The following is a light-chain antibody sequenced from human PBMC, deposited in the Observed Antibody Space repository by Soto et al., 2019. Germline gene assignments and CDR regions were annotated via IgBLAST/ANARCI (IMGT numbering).Light chain of an antibody. CDR2: EVV. Sequence: QSVLTQPPSASGSPGQSVTISCPGTKNDVGCYDFVSWYQHHPGKAPRLIIYEVVQRPSGVPDRFSRSKSGNTASLTVSGRQAADEADYVCKSYAGSNTYVFGSGTKVTVL. CDR3: KSYAGSNTYV. J-gene: IGLJ1*01. CDR1: KNDVGCYDF. V-gene: IGLV2-8*01.